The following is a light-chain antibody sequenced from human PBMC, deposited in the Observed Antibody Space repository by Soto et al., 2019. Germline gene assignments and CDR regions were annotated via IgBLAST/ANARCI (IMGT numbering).Light chain of an antibody. CDR1: SSDVGGYNY. CDR2: EVR. Sequence: QSALTQSASVSGSPGQSITISCTGTSSDVGGYNYVSWYQQHPGKAPKLIIYEVRNRPSGVSNRFSGSKSGNTASLTISELQAEDEADYYCSSYTSSSLVVFGGGTKL. V-gene: IGLV2-14*01. CDR3: SSYTSSSLVV. J-gene: IGLJ2*01.